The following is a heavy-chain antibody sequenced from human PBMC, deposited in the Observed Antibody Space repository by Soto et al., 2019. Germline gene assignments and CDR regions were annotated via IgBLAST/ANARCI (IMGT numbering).Heavy chain of an antibody. J-gene: IGHJ6*02. D-gene: IGHD2-21*01. Sequence: SETLSLTCAVSGGSISSGGYSWSWIRQPPGKGLEWIGYIYHSGSTYYNPSLKSRVTISVDRSKNQFSLKLSSVTAADTAVYYCAGIGGLHYYYGMDVWGQGTTVTVSS. CDR3: AGIGGLHYYYGMDV. CDR2: IYHSGST. CDR1: GGSISSGGYS. V-gene: IGHV4-30-2*01.